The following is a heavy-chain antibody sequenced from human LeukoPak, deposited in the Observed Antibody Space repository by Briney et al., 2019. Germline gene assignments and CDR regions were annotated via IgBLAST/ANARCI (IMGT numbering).Heavy chain of an antibody. CDR1: GFTFRSYG. CDR3: AKDSSDYYFDY. D-gene: IGHD3-22*01. J-gene: IGHJ4*02. V-gene: IGHV3-30*02. CDR2: IWYDEITK. Sequence: GGSLRLSCVASGFTFRSYGIHWVRQAPGKGLEWLAFIWYDEITKNYADSVKVRFTISRDNSKNTLYVQMNSLRPDDTAVYYCAKDSSDYYFDYWGQGTLVTVSS.